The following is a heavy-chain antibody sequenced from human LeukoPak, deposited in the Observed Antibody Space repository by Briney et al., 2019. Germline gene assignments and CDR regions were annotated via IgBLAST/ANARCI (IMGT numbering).Heavy chain of an antibody. V-gene: IGHV3-30-3*01. CDR2: ISYDGSNK. J-gene: IGHJ4*02. Sequence: PGGSLRLSCAASGFTFSSYAMHWVRQAPGKGLEWVAVISYDGSNKYYADSVKGRFTISRDNSKNTLYLQMNSLRAEDTAVYYCAREIRFLVWDHGYWGQGTLVTVSS. D-gene: IGHD3-3*01. CDR3: AREIRFLVWDHGY. CDR1: GFTFSSYA.